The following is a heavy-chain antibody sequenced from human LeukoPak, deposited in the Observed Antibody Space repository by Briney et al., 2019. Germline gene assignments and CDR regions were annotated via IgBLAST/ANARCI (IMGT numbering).Heavy chain of an antibody. CDR2: ILNDGSNK. J-gene: IGHJ4*02. Sequence: QPGRSLRLSCAASGFTFSNYGMHWVHQAPGKGLEWVGVILNDGSNKNYADSVKGRFTISRDNSKNTLYLQMNSLRAEDTALYYCAKEGFGWYYYDNWGQGTLVTVSS. CDR1: GFTFSNYG. D-gene: IGHD2-15*01. CDR3: AKEGFGWYYYDN. V-gene: IGHV3-30*18.